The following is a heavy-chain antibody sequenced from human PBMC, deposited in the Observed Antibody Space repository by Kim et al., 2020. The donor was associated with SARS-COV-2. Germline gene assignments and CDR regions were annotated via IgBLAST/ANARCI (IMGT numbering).Heavy chain of an antibody. V-gene: IGHV3-30*18. D-gene: IGHD3-3*01. CDR2: ISYDGSNK. J-gene: IGHJ4*02. CDR3: ANGVWSE. Sequence: GSLRLSCAASGFTFSSYGMHWVRQAPGKGLEWVAVISYDGSNKYYADSVKGRFTISRDNSKNTLYLQMNSLRAEDTAVYYCANGVWSEWGQGTLVTVSS. CDR1: GFTFSSYG.